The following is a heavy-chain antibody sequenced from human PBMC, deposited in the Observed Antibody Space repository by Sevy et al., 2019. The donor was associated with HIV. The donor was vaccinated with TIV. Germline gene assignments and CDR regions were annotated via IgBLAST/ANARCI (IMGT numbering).Heavy chain of an antibody. J-gene: IGHJ6*02. V-gene: IGHV3-64D*06. CDR3: VKNDGVLATTYYYGMDV. CDR2: ISSNGGST. D-gene: IGHD2-8*01. Sequence: GGSLRLSCSASGFTFSSYAMHWVRQAPGKGLEYVSAISSNGGSTYYADSVKGRFTISRDNSKNTLYLQMNSLRAEDTAVYYCVKNDGVLATTYYYGMDVWGQGTTVTVSS. CDR1: GFTFSSYA.